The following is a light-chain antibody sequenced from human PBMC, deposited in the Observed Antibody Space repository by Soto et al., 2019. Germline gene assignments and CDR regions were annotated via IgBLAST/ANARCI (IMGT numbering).Light chain of an antibody. J-gene: IGLJ1*01. CDR1: SSDIGAFNH. Sequence: ALTQPASVSDSPGQSITISCIGTSSDIGAFNHVSWHQQHPGKAPKLIIYDVINRPSGVSNRFSGSKTGNTASLIISGLQAEDEADYYCSSYTSSSSYVFGSGTKATVL. CDR2: DVI. CDR3: SSYTSSSSYV. V-gene: IGLV2-14*03.